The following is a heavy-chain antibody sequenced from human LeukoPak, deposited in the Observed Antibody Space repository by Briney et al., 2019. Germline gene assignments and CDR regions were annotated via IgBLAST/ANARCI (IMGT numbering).Heavy chain of an antibody. D-gene: IGHD3-22*01. J-gene: IGHJ5*02. Sequence: GGSLRLSCAASGFTFSVDSMNWVRQAPGKGLEWVSHISSSSTPTYYADSVKGRFTISRDNVKKSIYLQMNNLRDEDTAVYYCARDRGYRDSSGYHNWFDPWGQGTLVTVSS. CDR2: ISSSSTPT. CDR1: GFTFSVDS. V-gene: IGHV3-48*02. CDR3: ARDRGYRDSSGYHNWFDP.